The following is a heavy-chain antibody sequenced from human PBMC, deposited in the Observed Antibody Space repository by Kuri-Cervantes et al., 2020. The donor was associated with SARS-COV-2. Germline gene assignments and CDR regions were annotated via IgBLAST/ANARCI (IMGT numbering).Heavy chain of an antibody. J-gene: IGHJ1*01. V-gene: IGHV4-61*01. CDR3: ARTRFLEWPYIQH. Sequence: GSLRLSCTVSGGSVSSGSYYWSWIRQPPGKGLEWIGYIYYSGCTNYNPSLKSRVTISVDTSKNQFSLKLSSVTAADTAVYYCARTRFLEWPYIQHWGQGTLVTVSS. CDR1: GGSVSSGSYY. CDR2: IYYSGCT. D-gene: IGHD3-3*01.